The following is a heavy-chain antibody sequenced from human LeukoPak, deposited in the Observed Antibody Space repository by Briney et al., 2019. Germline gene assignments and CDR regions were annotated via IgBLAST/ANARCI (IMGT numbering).Heavy chain of an antibody. J-gene: IGHJ4*02. CDR2: ISSSSSYI. CDR3: AGVTTVTLLVFDY. V-gene: IGHV3-21*01. Sequence: PGGSLRLSCAASGFTFSSYSMNWVRQAPGKGLEWVSSISSSSSYIYYADSVKGRFTISRDNAKNSLYLQMNSLRAEDTAVYYCAGVTTVTLLVFDYWGQGTLVTVSS. D-gene: IGHD4-17*01. CDR1: GFTFSSYS.